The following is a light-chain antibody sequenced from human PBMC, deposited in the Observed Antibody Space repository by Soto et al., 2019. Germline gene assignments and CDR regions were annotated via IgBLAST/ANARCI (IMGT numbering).Light chain of an antibody. CDR1: SSDVGGYNY. CDR2: EVS. CDR3: SSYTSSSTAV. J-gene: IGLJ1*01. V-gene: IGLV2-14*01. Sequence: QSALTQPASVSGSPGQSITISCTGTSSDVGGYNYVSWHQQHPGKAPKLMIYEVSNRPSGVSNRFSGSKSDNTASLTISGLQAEDETDYYCSSYTSSSTAVFGTGTKLTVL.